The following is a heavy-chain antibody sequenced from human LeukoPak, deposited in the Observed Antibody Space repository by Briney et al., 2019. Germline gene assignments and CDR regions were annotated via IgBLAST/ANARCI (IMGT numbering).Heavy chain of an antibody. CDR2: IYTSGST. J-gene: IGHJ3*02. CDR1: GGSISSYY. D-gene: IGHD2-21*02. CDR3: ARHECGGDCYYSNDAFDI. Sequence: SETLSLTCTVSGGSISSYYWSWIRQPAGKGLEWIGRIYTSGSTNYNPSLKSRVTMSVGTSKNQFSLKLSSVTAADTAVYYCARHECGGDCYYSNDAFDIWGQGTMVTVSS. V-gene: IGHV4-4*07.